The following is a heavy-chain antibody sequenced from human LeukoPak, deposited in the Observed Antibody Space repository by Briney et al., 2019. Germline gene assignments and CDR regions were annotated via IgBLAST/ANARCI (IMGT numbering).Heavy chain of an antibody. CDR3: ARYYYGSGSDYYFDY. Sequence: SETLSLTCTVSGGSISSYYWSWIRQPPGTGLEWIGYIYTSGSTNYNHSLKSRVTISVDTSKNQFSLKLRSVTAADTAVYYCARYYYGSGSDYYFDYWGQGTLVTVSS. CDR1: GGSISSYY. V-gene: IGHV4-4*09. J-gene: IGHJ4*02. D-gene: IGHD3-10*01. CDR2: IYTSGST.